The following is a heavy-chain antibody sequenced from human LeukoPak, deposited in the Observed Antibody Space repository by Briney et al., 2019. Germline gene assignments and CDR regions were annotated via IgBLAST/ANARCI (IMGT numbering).Heavy chain of an antibody. CDR1: GFTFSIYA. J-gene: IGHJ4*02. CDR2: ISDSGGNT. CDR3: AKHDITWTPFDY. D-gene: IGHD1-1*01. Sequence: PGGSLRLSCAASGFTFSIYAMGWVRQAPGKGLEWVSGISDSGGNTYYADSVKGRFTISRDNSKNTLYLQMNSLRAEDTAVYYCAKHDITWTPFDYWGQGTLVTVSS. V-gene: IGHV3-23*01.